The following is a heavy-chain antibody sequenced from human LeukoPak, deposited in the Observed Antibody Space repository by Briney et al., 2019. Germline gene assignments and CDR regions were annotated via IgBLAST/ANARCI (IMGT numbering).Heavy chain of an antibody. D-gene: IGHD1-26*01. J-gene: IGHJ6*03. CDR1: GYSISSGYY. Sequence: LSLTCTVSGYSISSGYYWGWIRQPPGKGLEWVSSITSSSRYTFYADSVKGRFTISRDNAKNSLYLQMNSLRGEDTAIYYCARDPYNGGYGDSYYYYMDVWGKGTTVTISS. CDR3: ARDPYNGGYGDSYYYYMDV. CDR2: ITSSSRYT. V-gene: IGHV3-11*06.